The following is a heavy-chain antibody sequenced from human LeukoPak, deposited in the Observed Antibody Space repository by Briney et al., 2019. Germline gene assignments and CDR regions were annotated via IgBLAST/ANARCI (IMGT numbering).Heavy chain of an antibody. D-gene: IGHD3-22*01. V-gene: IGHV4-59*12. CDR1: GGSTSSDY. CDR2: VYNSGDT. J-gene: IGHJ4*02. Sequence: SETLSLTCTVSGGSTSSDYWSWIRQSPGKGLEWVGYVYNSGDTGKNPSLKSRVTMSVDTSKNQFSLKLSSVTAADTAVYYCASGRRPRYYYDSSGYYYFDYWGQGTLVTVSS. CDR3: ASGRRPRYYYDSSGYYYFDY.